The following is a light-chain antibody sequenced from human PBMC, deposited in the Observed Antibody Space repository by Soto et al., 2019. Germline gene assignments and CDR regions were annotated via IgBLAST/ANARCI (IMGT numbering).Light chain of an antibody. V-gene: IGKV3-15*01. J-gene: IGKJ1*01. CDR1: QSISFN. CDR2: IAS. Sequence: EIVLTQSPAALSVSPGERVTLSCRASQSISFNLAWYQQKPGQAPRLLIYIASTRAAGIPARFSGSGSGTEFTLTISSLQSEDSAIYYCQQYNNWPSWTFGQGTKVDI. CDR3: QQYNNWPSWT.